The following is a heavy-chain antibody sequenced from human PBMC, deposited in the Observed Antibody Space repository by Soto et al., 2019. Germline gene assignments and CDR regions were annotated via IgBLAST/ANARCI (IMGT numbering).Heavy chain of an antibody. CDR3: ARVNPVNNLQYYDGFDV. CDR2: ISYDGYNT. J-gene: IGHJ6*02. D-gene: IGHD4-4*01. CDR1: GFTVHTSA. V-gene: IGHV3-30-3*01. Sequence: SLKSSCAASGFTVHTSAIHWFRQTPGKVLEWVALISYDGYNTYYADSVKGRFTISRDNSKNTLYLQMTSLRPDDTGVYYCARVNPVNNLQYYDGFDVLGQGTSVTV.